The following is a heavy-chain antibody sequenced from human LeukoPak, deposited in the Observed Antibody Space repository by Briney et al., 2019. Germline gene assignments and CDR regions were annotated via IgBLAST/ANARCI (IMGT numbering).Heavy chain of an antibody. Sequence: SETLCLTCTVSGGSISSYYWSWIRHPPGKGLEWIWRIYTSGSTTYNPYLKSRVTMSVDTSKNQFSLKLSSVTAADTAVYYCARDSGADYGDLLDAFDIWGQGTMVTVSS. CDR3: ARDSGADYGDLLDAFDI. CDR2: IYTSGST. CDR1: GGSISSYY. J-gene: IGHJ3*02. V-gene: IGHV4-4*07. D-gene: IGHD4-17*01.